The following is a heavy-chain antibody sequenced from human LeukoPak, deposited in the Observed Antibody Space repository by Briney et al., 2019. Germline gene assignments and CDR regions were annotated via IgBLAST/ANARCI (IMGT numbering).Heavy chain of an antibody. CDR1: GGSISSSSYY. CDR3: ARGGGYLDY. D-gene: IGHD4-23*01. V-gene: IGHV4-39*07. CDR2: IYYSGST. J-gene: IGHJ4*02. Sequence: SETLSLTCTVSGGSISSSSYYWGWIRQPPGKGLEWIGSIYYSGSTYYNPSLKSRVTISVDTSKNQFSLKLSSVTAADTAVYYCARGGGYLDYWGQGTLVTVSS.